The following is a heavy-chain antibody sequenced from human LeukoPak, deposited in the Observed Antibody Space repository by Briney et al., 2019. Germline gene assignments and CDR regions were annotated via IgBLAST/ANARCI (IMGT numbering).Heavy chain of an antibody. CDR2: ISSSGSTI. V-gene: IGHV3-11*01. CDR1: GFTFSDYY. CDR3: ARDQYYYDSSGYPPGY. Sequence: GGSLRLSCAASGFTFSDYYMSWIRQAPGKGLEWVSYISSSGSTIYYADSVKGRLTISRDNAKNSLYLQMNSLRAEDTAVYYCARDQYYYDSSGYPPGYWGQGTLVTVSS. J-gene: IGHJ4*02. D-gene: IGHD3-22*01.